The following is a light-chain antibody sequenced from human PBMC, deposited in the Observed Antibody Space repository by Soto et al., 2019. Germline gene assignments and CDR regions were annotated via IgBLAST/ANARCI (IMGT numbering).Light chain of an antibody. V-gene: IGLV1-47*02. CDR1: RSNIGSYY. Sequence: QSVLTQPPSASGTPGQRVTISCSGSRSNIGSYYVYWYQHLPETAPKLLIYSNNQRPSGVPDRFSGSKSGTSASLAITGLQAEDEADYYCQSYDSSLSGSGVFGGGTKVTVL. CDR2: SNN. J-gene: IGLJ3*02. CDR3: QSYDSSLSGSGV.